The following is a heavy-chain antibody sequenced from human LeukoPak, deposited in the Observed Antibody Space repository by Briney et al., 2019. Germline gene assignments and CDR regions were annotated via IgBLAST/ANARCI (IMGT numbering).Heavy chain of an antibody. V-gene: IGHV4-30-4*01. CDR3: ARPYYYDSRIDP. D-gene: IGHD3-22*01. CDR1: GGSISSGDYY. J-gene: IGHJ5*02. Sequence: SETLSLTCTVSGGSISSGDYYWSWIRQPPRKGLEWIGYFYYSGSTYYNPSLKSRVTISVDTSKNQFSLKLSSVTAADTAVYYCARPYYYDSRIDPWGQGTLVTVSS. CDR2: FYYSGST.